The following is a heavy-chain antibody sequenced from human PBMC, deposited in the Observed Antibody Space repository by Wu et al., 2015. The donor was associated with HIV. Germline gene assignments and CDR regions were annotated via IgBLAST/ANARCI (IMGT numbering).Heavy chain of an antibody. Sequence: QVQLVQSGAEMKKPGSSVKVSCEASGGSFKTYAITWVRQAPGRGLEWMGGISPIFGTANYAQKFKGRVSIIIDESTRTTSMDLSSLTFEDTAVYYCARGGGESDRRRFCIFGVQGTYGHRLF. CDR3: ARGGGESDRRRFCIF. CDR1: GGSFKTYA. V-gene: IGHV1-69*05. CDR2: ISPIFGTA. D-gene: IGHD3-16*01. J-gene: IGHJ3*01.